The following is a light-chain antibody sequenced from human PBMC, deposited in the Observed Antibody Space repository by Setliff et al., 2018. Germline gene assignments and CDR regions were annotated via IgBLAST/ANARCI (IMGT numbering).Light chain of an antibody. CDR2: SNN. CDR3: EAWDDSLNGYV. V-gene: IGLV1-44*01. CDR1: ISNIGSNP. J-gene: IGLJ1*01. Sequence: QSALAQPPSASGTPGQRITISCSGGISNIGSNPVNWYQQLPGTAPKLLIYSNNQRPSGVPDRFSGSKSGTSASLAVSGLQSEDEADFYCEAWDDSLNGYVFGSGTKVTVL.